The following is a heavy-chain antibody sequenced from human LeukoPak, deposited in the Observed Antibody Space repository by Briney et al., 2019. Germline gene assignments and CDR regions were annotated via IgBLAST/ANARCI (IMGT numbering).Heavy chain of an antibody. J-gene: IGHJ4*02. CDR2: IYHSGST. Sequence: SETLSLTCAVSGYSISSGYYWGWIRQPPGQGLGWIGSIYHSGSTYYNPSLKSRVTISVDTSKTQFSLKLSSVTAADTAVYYCARSNYGYPDYWGQGTLVTVSS. D-gene: IGHD5-18*01. V-gene: IGHV4-38-2*01. CDR1: GYSISSGYY. CDR3: ARSNYGYPDY.